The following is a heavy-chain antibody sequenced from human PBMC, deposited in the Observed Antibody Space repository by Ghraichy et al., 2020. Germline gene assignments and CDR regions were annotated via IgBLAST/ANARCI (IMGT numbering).Heavy chain of an antibody. CDR1: GFTFSSYW. J-gene: IGHJ3*02. CDR3: AREDYIDYYDSSSFHDAFDI. V-gene: IGHV3-7*03. Sequence: GGSLRLSCAASGFTFSSYWMSWVRQAPGKGLEWVANIKQDGSEKYYVDSVKGRFTISRDNAKNSLYLQMNSLRAEDTAVYYCAREDYIDYYDSSSFHDAFDIWGQGTMVTVSS. D-gene: IGHD3-22*01. CDR2: IKQDGSEK.